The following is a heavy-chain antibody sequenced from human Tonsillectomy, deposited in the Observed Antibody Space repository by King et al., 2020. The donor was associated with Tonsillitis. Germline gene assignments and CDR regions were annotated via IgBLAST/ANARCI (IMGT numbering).Heavy chain of an antibody. CDR3: ARGGSGVATICDY. V-gene: IGHV3-7*03. Sequence: VQLVESGGGLVQPGGSLRLSCAASGFTFSSYWMSWVRQAPGKGLEWVANIKQDGREKYYVDSVKGRFTISRDNAKNSLYLQMNSLRAEDTAVYYCARGGSGVATICDYWGQGTLVTVSS. CDR2: IKQDGREK. D-gene: IGHD5-12*01. CDR1: GFTFSSYW. J-gene: IGHJ4*02.